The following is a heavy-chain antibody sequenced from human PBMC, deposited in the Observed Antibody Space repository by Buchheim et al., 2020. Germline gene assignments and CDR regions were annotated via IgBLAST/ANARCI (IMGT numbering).Heavy chain of an antibody. CDR3: ARGYRYFDI. CDR2: IYYSGST. D-gene: IGHD2-2*02. CDR1: GGSITESGRY. V-gene: IGHV4-31*02. J-gene: IGHJ2*01. Sequence: QVQLQESGPGLVKPSQTLSHTCTVSGGSITESGRYWSWIRQRPGKGLEWIGFIYYSGSTSYNPSLKSRPTISIDTSKNQFSLKLTSVTAADTAVYYCARGYRYFDIWGRGTL.